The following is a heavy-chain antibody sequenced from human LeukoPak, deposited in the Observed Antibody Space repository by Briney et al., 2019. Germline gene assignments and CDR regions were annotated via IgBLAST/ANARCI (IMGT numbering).Heavy chain of an antibody. CDR1: GYSFTSYR. Sequence: GESLKISCKGSGYSFTSYRIGWVRQMPGKGLEWMGIIYPGDSDTRYSPSFQGQVTISADKSISTAYLQWSSLKASDTAMYYCLASGQYGSSSLDYWGQGTLVTVSS. CDR2: IYPGDSDT. D-gene: IGHD6-13*01. J-gene: IGHJ4*02. V-gene: IGHV5-51*01. CDR3: LASGQYGSSSLDY.